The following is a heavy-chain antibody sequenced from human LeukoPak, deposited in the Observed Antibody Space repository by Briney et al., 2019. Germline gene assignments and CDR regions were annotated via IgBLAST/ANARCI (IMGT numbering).Heavy chain of an antibody. CDR2: LFGGGST. Sequence: QPGRSLRLSCAASGFTVSTNYMNWVRQAPGKGLEWVSVLFGGGSTYYTDSVKGRFTISRDNSKNTLYLQMNSLGVEDTAVYYCARGAMISSRVVYGMDVWGQGTTVTVSS. CDR1: GFTVSTNY. V-gene: IGHV3-66*01. CDR3: ARGAMISSRVVYGMDV. J-gene: IGHJ6*02. D-gene: IGHD3-16*01.